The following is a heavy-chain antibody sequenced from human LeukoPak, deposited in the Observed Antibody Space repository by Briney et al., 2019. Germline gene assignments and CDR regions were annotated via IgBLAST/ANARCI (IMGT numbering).Heavy chain of an antibody. CDR1: GFTFSSYA. CDR2: ISGSGGST. J-gene: IGHJ4*02. Sequence: GGSLRLSCAASGFTFSSYAMSWVRQAPGKGLEWVSAISGSGGSTYYADSVKGRFTISRDNAKNSLYLQMNSLRAEDTAVYYCARGPSHYDILTGYYEGSADDYWGQGTLVTVSS. D-gene: IGHD3-9*01. V-gene: IGHV3-23*01. CDR3: ARGPSHYDILTGYYEGSADDY.